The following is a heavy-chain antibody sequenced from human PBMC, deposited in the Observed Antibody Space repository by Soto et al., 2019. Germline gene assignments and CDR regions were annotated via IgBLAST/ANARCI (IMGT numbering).Heavy chain of an antibody. CDR3: ARGSRYCSGGSCYSRYYYYYGMDV. CDR1: GGSVSSGSYY. J-gene: IGHJ6*02. CDR2: IYYSGST. V-gene: IGHV4-61*01. D-gene: IGHD2-15*01. Sequence: PAETLSLTCTVSGGSVSSGSYYWSWIRQPPGKGLEWIGYIYYSGSTNYNPSLKSRVTISVDTSKNQFSLKLSSVTAADTAVYYCARGSRYCSGGSCYSRYYYYYGMDVWGQGTTVTVSS.